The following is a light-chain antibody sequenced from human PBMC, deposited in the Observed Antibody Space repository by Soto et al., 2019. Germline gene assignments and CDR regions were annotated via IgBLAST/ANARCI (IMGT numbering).Light chain of an antibody. CDR3: MQVLQAPLS. CDR1: QSLLHSSGSNF. Sequence: EIVMTQSPLSLPVTPGEPASISCRSSQSLLHSSGSNFLAWYLQKPGQSPQLLIYLGSNRASGVPDRFSGSGSGTDFTLKISRVEAEDVGVYYCMQVLQAPLSFGGGTRVEIK. CDR2: LGS. V-gene: IGKV2-28*01. J-gene: IGKJ4*01.